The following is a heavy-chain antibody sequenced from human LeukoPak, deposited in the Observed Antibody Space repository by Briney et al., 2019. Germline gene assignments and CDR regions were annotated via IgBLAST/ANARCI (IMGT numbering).Heavy chain of an antibody. V-gene: IGHV4-39*01. D-gene: IGHD3-3*01. CDR2: IYYSGST. J-gene: IGHJ5*02. Sequence: PSETLSLTCTVSGGSISSSSYYWGWIRQPPGKGLAWIGSIYYSGSTYYNPSLKSRVTISVDTSKNQFSLKLSSVTAADTAVYYCASLNCITIFGVVIVNWFDPWGQGTLVTVSS. CDR1: GGSISSSSYY. CDR3: ASLNCITIFGVVIVNWFDP.